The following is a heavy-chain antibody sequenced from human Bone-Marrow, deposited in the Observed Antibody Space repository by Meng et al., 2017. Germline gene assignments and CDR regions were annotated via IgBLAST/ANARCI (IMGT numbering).Heavy chain of an antibody. J-gene: IGHJ4*02. CDR3: ATGEYCSGGSCYGYY. D-gene: IGHD2-15*01. V-gene: IGHV3-21*01. CDR1: GFTFSSYS. Sequence: GGSLRLSCVASGFTFSSYSMNWVRQAPGKGLEWVSSISSSSSYIYYADSVKGRFTISRDNAKNSLYLQMNSLRAEDTAVYYCATGEYCSGGSCYGYYWGQGTLVTVSS. CDR2: ISSSSSYI.